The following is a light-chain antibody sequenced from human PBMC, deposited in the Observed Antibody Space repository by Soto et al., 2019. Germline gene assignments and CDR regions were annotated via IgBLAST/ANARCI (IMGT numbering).Light chain of an antibody. V-gene: IGKV3-20*01. CDR3: QQYGCSPLT. CDR1: QSVNSTF. CDR2: GVS. J-gene: IGKJ4*01. Sequence: EIVLTQSPGTLSLSPGERATLSRRASQSVNSTFLAWYQQKPGQAPRLLVYGVSNRATAIPDRFSGSGSGTDFILTISRLEPEDFAVYYCQQYGCSPLTFGGGTKVEIK.